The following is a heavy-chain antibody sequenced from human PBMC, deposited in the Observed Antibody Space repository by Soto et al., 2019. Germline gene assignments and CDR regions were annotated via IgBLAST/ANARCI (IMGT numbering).Heavy chain of an antibody. J-gene: IGHJ4*02. CDR1: GDSISSYY. D-gene: IGHD6-19*01. V-gene: IGHV4-4*07. CDR2: TYITGDT. Sequence: ASETLSLTCSVSGDSISSYYWSWIRQSAGKGLEWIGRTYITGDTNYNPSLKSRLTMSVDTSKNQLSLKLSSVTAADTAVYYCAREYTETVDGPTPFYFDYWGQGTPVTVSS. CDR3: AREYTETVDGPTPFYFDY.